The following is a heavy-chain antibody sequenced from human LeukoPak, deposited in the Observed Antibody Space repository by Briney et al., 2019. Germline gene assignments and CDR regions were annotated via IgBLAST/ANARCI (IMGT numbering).Heavy chain of an antibody. CDR2: ITHNGGTQ. D-gene: IGHD1-26*01. V-gene: IGHV3-30-3*01. CDR1: GFTFGNYA. Sequence: PGTSLRLSCAASGFTFGNYAIHWVRQVPGEGLEWAAIITHNGGTQYYADSVKGRFTISRDNSQSTVFLQMNSLRPEDTAVYYCARDAQSGAFSDFDYWGQGTLVTVSS. CDR3: ARDAQSGAFSDFDY. J-gene: IGHJ4*02.